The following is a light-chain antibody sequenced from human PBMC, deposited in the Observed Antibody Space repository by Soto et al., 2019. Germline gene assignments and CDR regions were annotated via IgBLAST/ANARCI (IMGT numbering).Light chain of an antibody. CDR1: QNINSD. CDR2: GAS. J-gene: IGKJ5*01. V-gene: IGKV3D-15*01. CDR3: QQYNSWPIT. Sequence: EIVMTQSPATLSVSPGESATLSCRASQNINSDLAWYVQKPGQAPRRVIYGASTWGTDVPPRFTGSGSGTECTLTISGLQSEDFAVYYWQQYNSWPITFGQGTRL.